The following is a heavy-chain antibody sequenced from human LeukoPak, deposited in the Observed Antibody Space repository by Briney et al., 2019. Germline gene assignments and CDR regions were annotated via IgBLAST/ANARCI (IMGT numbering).Heavy chain of an antibody. CDR3: ARYDILTGYPDT. Sequence: PGGSLRLSCAASGFTVSTNDMSWVRQAPGKGLEWVSYISSSSSYTNYADSVKGRFTISRHNANNSLYLQMNSLRAEDTAVYYCARYDILTGYPDTWGQGTLVTVSS. J-gene: IGHJ5*02. V-gene: IGHV3-11*03. CDR2: ISSSSSYT. CDR1: GFTVSTND. D-gene: IGHD3-9*01.